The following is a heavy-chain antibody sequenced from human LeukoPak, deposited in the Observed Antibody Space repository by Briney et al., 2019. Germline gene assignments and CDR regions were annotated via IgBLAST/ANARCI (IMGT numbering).Heavy chain of an antibody. D-gene: IGHD1-1*01. J-gene: IGHJ3*02. CDR2: FEPEEGAHGET. CDR1: GYSLSDLS. V-gene: IGHV1-24*01. Sequence: ASVRVSCRVSGYSLSDLSIHWVRHVAAKGLEWMGGFEPEEGAHGETIFAQKFEDRLTLTEDTSADTAYMELVRLASEDTAVYYCATDRLEIYALHIWGQGTAVTVSS. CDR3: ATDRLEIYALHI.